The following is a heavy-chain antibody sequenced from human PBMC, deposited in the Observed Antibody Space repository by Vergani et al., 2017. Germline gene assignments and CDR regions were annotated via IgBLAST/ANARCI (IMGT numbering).Heavy chain of an antibody. D-gene: IGHD6-13*01. Sequence: EVQLVESGGGLVKPGGSLRLSCAASGFTFSSYSMNWVRQAPGKGLEWVSSISSSSSYIYYADSVKGRFTISRDNAKNSLYLQMNSLRAEDTAVYHCARDYSSSWSYYFDYWGQGTLVTVSS. J-gene: IGHJ4*02. CDR1: GFTFSSYS. V-gene: IGHV3-21*01. CDR2: ISSSSSYI. CDR3: ARDYSSSWSYYFDY.